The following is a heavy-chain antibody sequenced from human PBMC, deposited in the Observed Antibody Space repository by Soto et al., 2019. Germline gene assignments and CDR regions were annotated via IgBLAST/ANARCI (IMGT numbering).Heavy chain of an antibody. CDR2: MSHSGGT. V-gene: IGHV4-34*01. J-gene: IGHJ3*02. CDR3: ARVERGTATTVVDAFDI. D-gene: IGHD1-1*01. CDR1: GGFVSSGSYY. Sequence: QVQLQQWGAGLLKPSETLSLTCAVYGGFVSSGSYYWSWIRQPPGKGLEWIGEMSHSGGTHFNPSLKSRDTKSVDTSKNQFSLKMSSVTAADTALYYCARVERGTATTVVDAFDIWGPGTMVTVSS.